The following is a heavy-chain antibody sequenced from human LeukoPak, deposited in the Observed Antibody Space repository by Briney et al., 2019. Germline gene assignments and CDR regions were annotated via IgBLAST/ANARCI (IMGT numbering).Heavy chain of an antibody. Sequence: PGGSLRLSCAASGFTFSSYAMHWVRQAPGKGLEWVAVISYDGSNRYYADSVKGRFTISRDNSKNTLYLQMNSLRAEDTAVYYCARRATIKGGFDYWGQGTLVTVSS. CDR2: ISYDGSNR. D-gene: IGHD5-12*01. J-gene: IGHJ4*02. V-gene: IGHV3-30-3*01. CDR1: GFTFSSYA. CDR3: ARRATIKGGFDY.